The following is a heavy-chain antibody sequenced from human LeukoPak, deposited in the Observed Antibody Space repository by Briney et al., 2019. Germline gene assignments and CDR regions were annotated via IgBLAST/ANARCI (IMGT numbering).Heavy chain of an antibody. CDR2: ISGSGGST. J-gene: IGHJ4*02. CDR1: GFTSSSYA. Sequence: GGSLRLSCAASGFTSSSYAMSWVRQAPGQGLEWVSAISGSGGSTYYADSVKGRFTISIDNSKNTLYLQMNSLRAEDTAVYYCAKSQAYYDSRDFDYWGQGTLVTVSS. CDR3: AKSQAYYDSRDFDY. D-gene: IGHD3-22*01. V-gene: IGHV3-23*01.